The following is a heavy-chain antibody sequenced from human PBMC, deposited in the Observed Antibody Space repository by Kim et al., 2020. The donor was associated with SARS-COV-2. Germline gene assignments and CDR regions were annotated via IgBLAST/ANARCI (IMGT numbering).Heavy chain of an antibody. CDR3: AKDSLWFGPENRGNLDY. V-gene: IGHV3-30*18. J-gene: IGHJ4*02. CDR2: ISYDGSNK. CDR1: GFTFSSYG. Sequence: GGSLRLSCAASGFTFSSYGMHWVRQAPGKGLEWVAVISYDGSNKYYADSVKGRFTISRDNSKNTLYLQMNSLRAEDTAVYYCAKDSLWFGPENRGNLDYWGQGTLVTVSS. D-gene: IGHD3-10*01.